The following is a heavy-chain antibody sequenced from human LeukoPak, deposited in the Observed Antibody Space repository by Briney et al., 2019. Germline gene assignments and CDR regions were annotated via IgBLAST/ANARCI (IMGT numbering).Heavy chain of an antibody. D-gene: IGHD4-23*01. J-gene: IGHJ4*02. V-gene: IGHV4-34*01. CDR3: ARATDYGGNPGGFDY. CDR1: GGSFSGYY. Sequence: SEALSLTCAVYGGSFSGYYWSWIRQPPGKGLEWIGEINHSGSTNYNPSLKSRVTIPVDTSKNQFSLKLSSVTAADTAVYYCARATDYGGNPGGFDYWGQGTLVTVSS. CDR2: INHSGST.